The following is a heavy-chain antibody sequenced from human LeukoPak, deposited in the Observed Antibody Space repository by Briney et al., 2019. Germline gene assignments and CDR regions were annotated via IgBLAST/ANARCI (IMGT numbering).Heavy chain of an antibody. CDR2: INHSGST. Sequence: SETLSLTCAVYGGSFSGYYWSWIRQPPGKGLEWIGEINHSGSTNYNPSLKSRVTISVDTSKNQFSLKMSSVTAADTAVYYCARGPPFDYWGQGTLVTVSS. J-gene: IGHJ4*02. CDR3: ARGPPFDY. V-gene: IGHV4-34*01. CDR1: GGSFSGYY.